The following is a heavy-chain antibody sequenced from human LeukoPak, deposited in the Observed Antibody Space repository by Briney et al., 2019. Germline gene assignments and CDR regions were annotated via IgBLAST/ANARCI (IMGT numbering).Heavy chain of an antibody. J-gene: IGHJ3*02. D-gene: IGHD3-10*01. CDR2: IYSGGST. Sequence: SETLSLTCTVPGGSISSGSNYWGWIRQPPGKTLEWIGSIYSGGSTYYNPSLKSRVIILIDTSKNHFSLTLSSVTAADTAVYYCARSDGYGLVGIWGQGTMVTVSS. CDR3: ARSDGYGLVGI. V-gene: IGHV4-39*07. CDR1: GGSISSGSNY.